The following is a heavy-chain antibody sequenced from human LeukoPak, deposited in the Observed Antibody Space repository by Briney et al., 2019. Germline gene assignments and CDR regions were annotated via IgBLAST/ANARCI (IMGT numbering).Heavy chain of an antibody. CDR1: GGSISNISYY. CDR2: IYYSGST. V-gene: IGHV4-39*01. J-gene: IGHJ4*02. CDR3: ARLSTLSTVTAGSDH. Sequence: PSETLSLTCTVSGGSISNISYYWGWIRQPPGKGLEWIGTIYYSGSTYYNPSLKSRVSISVDTSKNQFSLKLSAVTAADTAVYYCARLSTLSTVTAGSDHWGQGTLVTVSS. D-gene: IGHD4-17*01.